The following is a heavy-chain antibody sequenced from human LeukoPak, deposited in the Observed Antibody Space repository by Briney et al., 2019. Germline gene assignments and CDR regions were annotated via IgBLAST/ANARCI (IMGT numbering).Heavy chain of an antibody. J-gene: IGHJ4*02. V-gene: IGHV3-23*01. CDR3: AKNLTKVGAIAY. D-gene: IGHD1-26*01. CDR2: ISGSGGST. Sequence: GGSLRLSCAASGFTFSSYAMSWVRQAPGKGLEWVSAISGSGGSTYYADSVKGRFTISRDNSKNTLYLHMNSLRAEDTAVYYCAKNLTKVGAIAYWGQGTLVTVSS. CDR1: GFTFSSYA.